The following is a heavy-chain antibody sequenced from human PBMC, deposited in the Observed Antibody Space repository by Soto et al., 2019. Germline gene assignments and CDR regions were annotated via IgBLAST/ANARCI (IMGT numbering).Heavy chain of an antibody. CDR2: IFYSGST. CDR3: ARTDCSSSTCYIDY. CDR1: GGSISRNNDY. V-gene: IGHV4-39*01. J-gene: IGHJ4*02. Sequence: SETLSLTCTVSGGSISRNNDYWGWIRQPPGKGLEWIGTIFYSGSTYYNSSLKSRLTISIDTSKNQFSLKLSSVTAADTAVFFCARTDCSSSTCYIDYWGQGTLVTVSS. D-gene: IGHD2-2*01.